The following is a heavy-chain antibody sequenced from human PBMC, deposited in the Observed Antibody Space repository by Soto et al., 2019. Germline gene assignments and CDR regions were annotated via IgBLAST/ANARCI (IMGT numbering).Heavy chain of an antibody. V-gene: IGHV4-34*01. Sequence: PSETLSLTCAVYGGSFSGYYWSWIRQPPGKGLEWIGEINHSGSTNYNPSLKSRVTISVDTSKNQFCLKLSSVTAADTAVYYCASRAVGYGDYDYFYCYYGMDVWGQGTTVTVSS. CDR1: GGSFSGYY. J-gene: IGHJ6*02. CDR2: INHSGST. CDR3: ASRAVGYGDYDYFYCYYGMDV. D-gene: IGHD4-17*01.